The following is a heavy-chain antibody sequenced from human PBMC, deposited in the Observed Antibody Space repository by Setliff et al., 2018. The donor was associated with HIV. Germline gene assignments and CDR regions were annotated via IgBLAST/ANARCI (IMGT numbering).Heavy chain of an antibody. J-gene: IGHJ5*02. Sequence: GGSLRLSCATSGFTFGEYPMGWFRQAPGKGLEWVSFIRTKNYRGTTEYAASVEGRFTISRDDSRGVAYLQMNSLKSEDTAVYYCSRGGRPTDEYVWFDPWGQGTQGTVS. CDR3: SRGGRPTDEYVWFDP. CDR1: GFTFGEYP. V-gene: IGHV3-49*03. CDR2: IRTKNYRGTT. D-gene: IGHD2-15*01.